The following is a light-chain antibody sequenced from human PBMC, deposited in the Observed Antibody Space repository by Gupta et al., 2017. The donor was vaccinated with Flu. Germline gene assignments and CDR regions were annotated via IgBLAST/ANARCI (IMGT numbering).Light chain of an antibody. J-gene: IGKJ3*01. Sequence: EIVLTQSPATLSLSPGERATLSCRASQSVTTYLAWYQQKPGQAPRLLIYDKSNRPTGIPARLSGSGSGTDFTLTISSLEPEDFAVYYCQQRRNWSPFTFGPGTKVDI. V-gene: IGKV3-11*01. CDR3: QQRRNWSPFT. CDR1: QSVTTY. CDR2: DKS.